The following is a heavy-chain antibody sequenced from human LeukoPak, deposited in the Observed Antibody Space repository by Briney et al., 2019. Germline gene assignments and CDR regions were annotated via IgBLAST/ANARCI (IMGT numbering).Heavy chain of an antibody. CDR3: ARDNPDRYCSSTSCYQDY. J-gene: IGHJ4*02. CDR2: ISSSSSYI. V-gene: IGHV3-21*01. D-gene: IGHD2-2*01. CDR1: GFTFSSYS. Sequence: GGSLRLSCAASGFTFSSYSMNWVRQAPGKGLERVSSISSSSSYIYYADSVKGRFTISRDNAKNSLYLQMNSLRAEDTAVYYCARDNPDRYCSSTSCYQDYWGQGTLVTVSS.